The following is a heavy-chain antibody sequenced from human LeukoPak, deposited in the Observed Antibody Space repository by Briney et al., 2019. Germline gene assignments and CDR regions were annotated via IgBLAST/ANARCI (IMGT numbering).Heavy chain of an antibody. V-gene: IGHV1-69*13. D-gene: IGHD2-2*01. CDR1: GGTFSSYA. CDR2: IIPIFGTA. CDR3: ARENRVPADPYYYYYMDV. Sequence: GASVKVSCKASGGTFSSYAISWVRQAPGQGLEWMGGIIPIFGTANYAQKFQGRVTITADESTSTAYMELSSLRSEDTAVYYCARENRVPADPYYYYYMDVWGKGTTVTVSS. J-gene: IGHJ6*03.